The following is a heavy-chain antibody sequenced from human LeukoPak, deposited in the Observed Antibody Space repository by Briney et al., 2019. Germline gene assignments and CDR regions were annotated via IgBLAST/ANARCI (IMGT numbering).Heavy chain of an antibody. Sequence: ASVKVSCKVSGYTLTELSTHWVRQAPGKGLEWMGGFDPEDGETIYAQKFQGRVTMTEDTSTDTAYMELSSLRSEDTAVYYCATPEPRYCSGGSCYSGVKPFDPWGQGTLVTVSS. CDR1: GYTLTELS. CDR3: ATPEPRYCSGGSCYSGVKPFDP. J-gene: IGHJ5*02. CDR2: FDPEDGET. V-gene: IGHV1-24*01. D-gene: IGHD2-15*01.